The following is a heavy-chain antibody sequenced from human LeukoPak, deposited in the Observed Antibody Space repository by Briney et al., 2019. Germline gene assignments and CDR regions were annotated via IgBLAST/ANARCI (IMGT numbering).Heavy chain of an antibody. Sequence: GGSLRLSCAASGFTFSNYWMHWVRQAPGKGLVWVSRINGDGRSTTYADSVKGRFTISRDNAENTLYLQMNSLRADDTAVYFCARVGAYSSSWYGYWGRGALVTVSS. D-gene: IGHD6-13*01. CDR2: INGDGRST. CDR1: GFTFSNYW. V-gene: IGHV3-74*01. J-gene: IGHJ4*02. CDR3: ARVGAYSSSWYGY.